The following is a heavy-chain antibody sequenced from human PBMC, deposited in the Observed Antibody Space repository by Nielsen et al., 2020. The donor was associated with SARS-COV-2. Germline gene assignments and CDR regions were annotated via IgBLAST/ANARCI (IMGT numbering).Heavy chain of an antibody. CDR3: ARQRAIRYCSSTSCSTGDYYYGMDV. V-gene: IGHV4-39*01. J-gene: IGHJ6*02. Sequence: GSLRLSCTVSGGSISSSSYYWGWIRQPPGKGLEWIGSIYYSGSTYYNPSLKSRVTISVDTSKNQFSLKLSSVTAADTAVYYCARQRAIRYCSSTSCSTGDYYYGMDVWGQGTTVTVSS. D-gene: IGHD2-2*01. CDR1: GGSISSSSYY. CDR2: IYYSGST.